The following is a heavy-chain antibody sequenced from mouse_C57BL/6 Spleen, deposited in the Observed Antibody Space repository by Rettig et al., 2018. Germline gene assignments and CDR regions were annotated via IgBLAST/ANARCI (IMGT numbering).Heavy chain of an antibody. Sequence: EFQLQQSGPELLKPGAAVKLSCKTSGYSFTNYNMTWVKQSNGKRLEWIGVIKPNYGTTTHKPNFKGKATLTVDQSSSTAYMQLNSLTSEDSAVYYCARGTTYYFDYWGQGTTLTVSS. CDR3: ARGTTYYFDY. CDR1: GYSFTNYN. V-gene: IGHV1-39*01. J-gene: IGHJ2*01. D-gene: IGHD1-1*01. CDR2: IKPNYGTT.